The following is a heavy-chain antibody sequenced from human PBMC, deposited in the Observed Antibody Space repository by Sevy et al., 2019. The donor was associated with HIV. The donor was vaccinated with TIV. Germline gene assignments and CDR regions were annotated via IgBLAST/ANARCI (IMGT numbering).Heavy chain of an antibody. Sequence: SVKVSCKASGGTFSSYIVSWVRQAPGQGLEWMGGITPVLGTTNYAHKFQGRVTITADESTSTVYMEMSRLKSEDTAVYYWARWSISIDYWGQGTLVTASS. CDR2: ITPVLGTT. J-gene: IGHJ4*02. V-gene: IGHV1-69*13. CDR1: GGTFSSYI. CDR3: ARWSISIDY.